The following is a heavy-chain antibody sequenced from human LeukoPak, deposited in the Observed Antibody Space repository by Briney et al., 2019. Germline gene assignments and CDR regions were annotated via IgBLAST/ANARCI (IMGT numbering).Heavy chain of an antibody. D-gene: IGHD3-22*01. J-gene: IGHJ6*02. CDR1: GGSISSGDYY. V-gene: IGHV4-30-4*01. Sequence: SSETLSLTCTVSGGSISSGDYYWSWIRQPPGKGLEWIGYIYYSGSTYYNPSLKSRVTISVDTSKNQFSLKLSSVTAADTAVYYCAREDSSGYYPSGMDVWGQGTTVTVS. CDR3: AREDSSGYYPSGMDV. CDR2: IYYSGST.